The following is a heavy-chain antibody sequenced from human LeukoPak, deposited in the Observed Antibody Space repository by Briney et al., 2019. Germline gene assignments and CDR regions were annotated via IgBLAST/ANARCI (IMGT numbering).Heavy chain of an antibody. CDR2: VNHSGAS. V-gene: IGHV4-34*01. CDR3: AGGGRNKYTSGDFAY. Sequence: SETLSLTCAVSGGSLSGFFWSWIRQPPGKGLEWIGEVNHSGASNYKPSLKRRVTISVDTSRTQLSLMLTSVTAADTALYYCAGGGRNKYTSGDFAYWGEGILVSVSS. CDR1: GGSLSGFF. D-gene: IGHD3-3*01. J-gene: IGHJ4*02.